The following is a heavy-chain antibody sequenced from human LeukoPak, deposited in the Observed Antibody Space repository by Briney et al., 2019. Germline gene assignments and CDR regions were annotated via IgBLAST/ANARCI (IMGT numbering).Heavy chain of an antibody. J-gene: IGHJ6*03. V-gene: IGHV1-69*06. Sequence: SVKVSCKASGGTFSSYAISWVRQAPGQGLEWMGGIIPIFGTANYAQKFQGRVTITADKSTSTAYMELSSLRSEDTAVYYCASDWAGIAAAGTGHYYYYYYMDVWGKGTTVTVSS. CDR3: ASDWAGIAAAGTGHYYYYYYMDV. CDR1: GGTFSSYA. D-gene: IGHD6-13*01. CDR2: IIPIFGTA.